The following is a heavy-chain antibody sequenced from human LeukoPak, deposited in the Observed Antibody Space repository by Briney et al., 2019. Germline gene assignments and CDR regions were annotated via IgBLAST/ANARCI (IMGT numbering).Heavy chain of an antibody. D-gene: IGHD5-12*01. CDR3: AKSYNGYESKPDY. CDR1: GFTFNNAW. J-gene: IGHJ4*02. CDR2: ISNSGGRT. Sequence: GGSLRLSCAASGFTFNNAWMNWVRQAPGKGLEWVSSISNSGGRTFYTDSVKGRFTISRDNSKITLYLQMNSLRAEDTAVYYCAKSYNGYESKPDYWGQGTLVTVSS. V-gene: IGHV3-23*01.